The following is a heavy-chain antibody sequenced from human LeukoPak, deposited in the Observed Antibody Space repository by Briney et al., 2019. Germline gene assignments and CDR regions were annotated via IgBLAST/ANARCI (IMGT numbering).Heavy chain of an antibody. V-gene: IGHV1-69*04. J-gene: IGHJ6*02. CDR2: IIPILGIA. D-gene: IGHD2-2*02. CDR3: ARDRGSSTSCYSV. CDR1: GGTFSSYA. Sequence: SVKVSCKASGGTFSSYAISWVRQAPGQGLEWMGRIIPILGIANYAQKFQGRVTITADTSTSTAYMELSSLRSEDTAVYYCARDRGSSTSCYSVWGQGTTVTVSS.